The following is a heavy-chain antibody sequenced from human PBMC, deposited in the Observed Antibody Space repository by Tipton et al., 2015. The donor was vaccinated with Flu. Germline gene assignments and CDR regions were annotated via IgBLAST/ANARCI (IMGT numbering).Heavy chain of an antibody. CDR1: GGSFSGYY. CDR3: ARGSNAAATRTRTLGY. Sequence: TLSLTCAVYGGSFSGYYWSWIRPPPGKGLEWIGEINHSGSTNYNPSLKSRVTISVDTSKNQFSLKLSSVTAADTAVYYCARGSNAAATRTRTLGYWGQGTLVTVSS. V-gene: IGHV4-34*01. CDR2: INHSGST. J-gene: IGHJ4*02. D-gene: IGHD2-15*01.